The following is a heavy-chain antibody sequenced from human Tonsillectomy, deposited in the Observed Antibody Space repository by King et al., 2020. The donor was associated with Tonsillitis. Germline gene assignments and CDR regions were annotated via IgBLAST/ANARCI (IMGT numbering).Heavy chain of an antibody. CDR1: GGFISSSSYY. V-gene: IGHV4-39*01. J-gene: IGHJ4*02. CDR2: IYFSGGT. Sequence: QLQESGPGLVKPSETLSLTCDVSGGFISSSSYYWGWVSEPPGRGLEWIGNIYFSGGTYYNPSLKTRATVSVDTSKNQFSLSLTSVTAADTVVYYCHFGGRPPYWGQGAPVTVSS. CDR3: HFGGRPPY. D-gene: IGHD4-23*01.